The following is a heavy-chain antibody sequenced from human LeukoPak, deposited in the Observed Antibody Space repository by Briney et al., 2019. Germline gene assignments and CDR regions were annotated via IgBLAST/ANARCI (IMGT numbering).Heavy chain of an antibody. CDR1: GGSISSGGYY. CDR3: ASRRNFDY. J-gene: IGHJ4*02. CDR2: IYHSGST. Sequence: SETLSLTCTVSGGSISSGGYYWSWIRQPPGKGLEWIGYIYHSGSTNYNPSLKSRVTISVDRSKNQFSLKLSSVTAADTAVYYCASRRNFDYWGQGTLVTVSS. V-gene: IGHV4-30-2*01.